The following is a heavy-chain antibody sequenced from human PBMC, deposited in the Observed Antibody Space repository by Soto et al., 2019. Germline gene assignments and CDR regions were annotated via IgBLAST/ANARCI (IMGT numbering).Heavy chain of an antibody. CDR2: IYPGYSNT. J-gene: IGHJ4*02. D-gene: IGHD3-22*01. CDR3: ARQAYQYDNYSFGY. CDR1: GYXFTTYL. Sequence: PXEXLKISCKRSGYXFTTYLIGWVRHMPGKGLEWMGLIYPGYSNTRFSPSFQGQVTISVDMSISTAYLQWSSLRVSDTAMYYCARQAYQYDNYSFGYWGQGTLVTVSA. V-gene: IGHV5-51*01.